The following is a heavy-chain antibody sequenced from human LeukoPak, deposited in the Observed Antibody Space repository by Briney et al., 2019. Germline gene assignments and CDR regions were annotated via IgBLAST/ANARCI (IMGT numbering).Heavy chain of an antibody. J-gene: IGHJ5*02. D-gene: IGHD4-23*01. CDR1: GGSISSSSYY. CDR2: IYYSGST. CDR3: ARDNSPGWFAP. Sequence: SETLSLTCTVSGGSISSSSYYWGWIRQPPGKGLEWIGSIYYSGSTYYNPSLKSRVTISVDTSKNQFSLKLSSVTAADTAVYYCARDNSPGWFAPWGQGTLVTVSS. V-gene: IGHV4-39*02.